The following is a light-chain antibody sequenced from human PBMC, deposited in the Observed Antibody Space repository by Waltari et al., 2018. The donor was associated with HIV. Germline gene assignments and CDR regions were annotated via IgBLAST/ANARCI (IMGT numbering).Light chain of an antibody. J-gene: IGKJ3*01. CDR1: QGITTS. CDR3: HQYHDFPFP. Sequence: ALRMTQSPSSFSASVGDRVTITCRASQGITTSLAWYQQQPGRAPRLLIHTTSTLESGVPSRFSGSGSGTEFTLTISCLQSGDVATYYCHQYHDFPFPFGPGTKVDIK. V-gene: IGKV1-8*01. CDR2: TTS.